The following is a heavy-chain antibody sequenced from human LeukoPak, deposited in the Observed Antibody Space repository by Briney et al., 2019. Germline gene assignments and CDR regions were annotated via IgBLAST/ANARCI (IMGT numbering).Heavy chain of an antibody. Sequence: ASVKVSCKASGYTFTSYGISWVRQAPGQGLEWMGWISAYNGNTNYAQKLQGRVTMTTDTSTSTAYMVLRSLRSDDTAVYYCARDLEGYSYGYNWFDPWGQGTLVTVSS. D-gene: IGHD5-18*01. CDR3: ARDLEGYSYGYNWFDP. CDR1: GYTFTSYG. J-gene: IGHJ5*02. V-gene: IGHV1-18*01. CDR2: ISAYNGNT.